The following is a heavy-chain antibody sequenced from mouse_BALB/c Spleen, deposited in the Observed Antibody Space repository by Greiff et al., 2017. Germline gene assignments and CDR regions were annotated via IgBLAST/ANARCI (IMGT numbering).Heavy chain of an antibody. CDR3: ARPRRDWYFDV. CDR2: ISTYSGNT. J-gene: IGHJ1*01. V-gene: IGHV1-67*01. CDR1: GYTFTDYA. Sequence: QVQLQQSGPELVRPGVSVKISCKGSGYTFTDYAMHWVKQSHAKSLEWIGFISTYSGNTNYNQKFKGKATMTVDKSSSTAYMELARLTSEDSAIYYCARPRRDWYFDVWGAGTTVTVSS.